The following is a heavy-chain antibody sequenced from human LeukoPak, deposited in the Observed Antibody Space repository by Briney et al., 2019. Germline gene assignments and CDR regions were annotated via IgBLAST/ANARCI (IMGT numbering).Heavy chain of an antibody. V-gene: IGHV3-23*01. Sequence: PGGSLRLSCAASGFTFSSYVMSWVRQAPGKGLEWVSAISGSGGSTYYADSVKGRFTISRDNSKNTLYLQMNSLRAEDTAVYYCAKGTHFGVVIPLDYWGQGTLVTVSS. CDR3: AKGTHFGVVIPLDY. CDR1: GFTFSSYV. D-gene: IGHD3-3*01. J-gene: IGHJ4*02. CDR2: ISGSGGST.